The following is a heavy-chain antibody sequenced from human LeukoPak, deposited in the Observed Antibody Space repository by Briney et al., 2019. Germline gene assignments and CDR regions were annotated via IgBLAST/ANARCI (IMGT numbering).Heavy chain of an antibody. CDR3: SRDRHCIGSTCYGL. D-gene: IGHD2-2*01. CDR2: ISSSSSYI. V-gene: IGHV3-21*01. Sequence: GGSLRLSCAASGFTFSSYSMNWVRQAPGKGLEWVSSISSSSSYIYYADSVKGRFTISRDNSKNTLYLQMNSLRAEDTAVYYCSRDRHCIGSTCYGLWGQGTRVTVSS. CDR1: GFTFSSYS. J-gene: IGHJ4*02.